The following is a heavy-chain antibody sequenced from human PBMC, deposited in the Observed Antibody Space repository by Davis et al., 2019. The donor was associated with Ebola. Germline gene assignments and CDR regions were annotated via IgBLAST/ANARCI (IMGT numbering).Heavy chain of an antibody. CDR2: ISSSGGTT. D-gene: IGHD3-16*01. Sequence: GGSLRLSCAASGFTFNNYDMTWVRQAPGKGLDWVSRISSSGGTTYYADSVRGRFTISRDNSRNTLYLQMNSLRAEDTAVYYCAGAWDWGQGTLVTVSS. CDR1: GFTFNNYD. V-gene: IGHV3-23*01. CDR3: AGAWD. J-gene: IGHJ4*02.